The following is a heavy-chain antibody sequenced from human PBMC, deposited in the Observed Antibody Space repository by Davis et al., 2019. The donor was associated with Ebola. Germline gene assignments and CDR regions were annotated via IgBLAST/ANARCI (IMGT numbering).Heavy chain of an antibody. D-gene: IGHD1-26*01. J-gene: IGHJ4*03. CDR1: GFTFKNHW. Sequence: PGGSLRLSCVASGFTFKNHWMSWVRQASGKGLEWVASINQDGVDRYYVDSVKGRFTISRDNAENSMYLQMDSLRVEDTAMYYCARREDGGSYYGHWGQGTLVTVSS. CDR2: INQDGVDR. CDR3: ARREDGGSYYGH. V-gene: IGHV3-7*01.